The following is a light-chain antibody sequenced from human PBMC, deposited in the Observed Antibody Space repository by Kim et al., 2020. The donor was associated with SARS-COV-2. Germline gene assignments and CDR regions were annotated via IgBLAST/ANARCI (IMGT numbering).Light chain of an antibody. V-gene: IGKV1-39*01. CDR3: QQSYITPFT. J-gene: IGKJ3*01. Sequence: DIQMTQSPSSLSASVGDRVTITCRTTQSISSHLNWHQQKPGRAPKLLISAASTLQGGVPSRFSGSGSETDFTLTISSLQPDDFATYFCQQSYITPFTFGPGTKVDIK. CDR2: AAS. CDR1: QSISSH.